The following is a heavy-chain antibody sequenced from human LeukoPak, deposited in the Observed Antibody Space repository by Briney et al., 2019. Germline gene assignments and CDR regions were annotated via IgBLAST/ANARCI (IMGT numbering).Heavy chain of an antibody. CDR2: INWNGGST. J-gene: IGHJ3*02. Sequence: PGGSLRLSCAPSGFTFDDYGMSWVRQAPGKGLEWVSGINWNGGSTGYADSVKGRFTISRDNAKNSLYLQMNSLRAEDMALYYCARDYYYDSSGSQRAFDIWGQGTMVTVSS. V-gene: IGHV3-20*04. CDR3: ARDYYYDSSGSQRAFDI. CDR1: GFTFDDYG. D-gene: IGHD3-22*01.